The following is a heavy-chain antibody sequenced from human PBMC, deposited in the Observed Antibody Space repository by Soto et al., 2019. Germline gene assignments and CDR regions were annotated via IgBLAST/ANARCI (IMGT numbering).Heavy chain of an antibody. D-gene: IGHD3-10*01. CDR3: ASNYYGSTKDYYYYYGLDV. CDR1: GFTFSNFR. J-gene: IGHJ6*02. CDR2: ISGSGSTI. V-gene: IGHV3-48*01. Sequence: EVQLVESGGGLVQPGGSLRLSCAASGFTFSNFRMNWVRQVPGKGLEWVSYISGSGSTIYYADSVKSRFTISRDNAKNSLYLQINGLRAEDTAVYYCASNYYGSTKDYYYYYGLDVWGPGTTVTVSS.